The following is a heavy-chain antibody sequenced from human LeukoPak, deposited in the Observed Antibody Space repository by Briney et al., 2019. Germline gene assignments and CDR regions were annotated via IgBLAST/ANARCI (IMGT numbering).Heavy chain of an antibody. V-gene: IGHV4-39*07. CDR3: ARVYSSSSGLEYAFDI. Sequence: SETLSLTCTVSGGSISSSSYYWGWIRQPPGKGLEWIGSIYYSGSTYYNPSLKSRVTISVDTSKNQFSLKLSSVTAADTAVYYCARVYSSSSGLEYAFDIWGQGTMVTVSS. D-gene: IGHD6-6*01. CDR1: GGSISSSSYY. CDR2: IYYSGST. J-gene: IGHJ3*02.